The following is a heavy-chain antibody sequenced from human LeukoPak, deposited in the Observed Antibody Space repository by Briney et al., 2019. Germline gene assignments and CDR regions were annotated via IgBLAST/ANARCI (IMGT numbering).Heavy chain of an antibody. Sequence: PSETLSLTCNVSGGSISSYYWSWIRQPPGKGLEWIGYIYYSGSTYYNPSFKSRVTISVDTSKNQFSLKLSSVTAADTAVYYCAKRIAARGGWYFDLWGRGTLVTVSS. J-gene: IGHJ2*01. CDR3: AKRIAARGGWYFDL. D-gene: IGHD6-6*01. CDR1: GGSISSYY. CDR2: IYYSGST. V-gene: IGHV4-59*08.